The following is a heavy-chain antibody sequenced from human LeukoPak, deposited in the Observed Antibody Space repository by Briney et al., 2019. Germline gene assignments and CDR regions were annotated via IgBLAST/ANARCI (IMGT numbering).Heavy chain of an antibody. CDR1: GFTFSSYG. V-gene: IGHV3-30*02. J-gene: IGHJ4*02. D-gene: IGHD3-22*01. CDR2: IRYDGSNK. Sequence: GSLRLSCAASGFTFSSYGMHRVRQAPGKGLEWVAFIRYDGSNKYYADSVKGRFTISRDNSKNTLYLQMNSLRAEDTAVYYCAKDGTYYYDSSGYYFLDYWGQGTLVTVSS. CDR3: AKDGTYYYDSSGYYFLDY.